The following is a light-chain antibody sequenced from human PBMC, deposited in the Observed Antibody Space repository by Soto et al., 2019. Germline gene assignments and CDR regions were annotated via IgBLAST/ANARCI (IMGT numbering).Light chain of an antibody. CDR3: QQRYSTPLA. CDR2: GAS. Sequence: DIQMTQSPSSLSASVGDRVTITCRASQSMSTYLNWFQQKPGKAPKVLIYGASSLQSGVPSRFSGSGSGTDCTLTISSLQPEDVATYYCQQRYSTPLAFGGGTWVEIK. V-gene: IGKV1-39*01. J-gene: IGKJ4*01. CDR1: QSMSTY.